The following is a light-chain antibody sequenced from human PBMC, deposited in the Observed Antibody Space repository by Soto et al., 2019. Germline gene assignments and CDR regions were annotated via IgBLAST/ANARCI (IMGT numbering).Light chain of an antibody. Sequence: EIVMTQSPATLSVSPGERATLSCRASQSVGSNLAWYQLKPGQAPRLLIYGASTRATGIPARFSGSGSGTDCTLNIISLQSEDFAIYFCQQYNNWPPDRTFGQGTKVEIK. V-gene: IGKV3-15*01. CDR1: QSVGSN. J-gene: IGKJ1*01. CDR3: QQYNNWPPDRT. CDR2: GAS.